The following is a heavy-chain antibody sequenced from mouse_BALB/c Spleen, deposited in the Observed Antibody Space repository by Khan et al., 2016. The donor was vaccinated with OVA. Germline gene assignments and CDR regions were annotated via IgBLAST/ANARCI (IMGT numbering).Heavy chain of an antibody. CDR3: TRLAYYYDIEGFAY. V-gene: IGHV5-6*01. J-gene: IGHJ3*01. Sequence: EVMLVESGGDLVKPGGSLKLSCAASGFTFSTYGMSWVRQTPDKRLEWVATVSTGGSYTYYPDSVKGRFTISRDNAKNTLYLQMSGLKSEDTAIFYCTRLAYYYDIEGFAYWGQGTLVTVSA. CDR2: VSTGGSYT. CDR1: GFTFSTYG. D-gene: IGHD1-1*01.